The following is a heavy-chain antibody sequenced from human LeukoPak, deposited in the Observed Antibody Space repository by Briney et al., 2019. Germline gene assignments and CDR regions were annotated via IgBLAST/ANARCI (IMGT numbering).Heavy chain of an antibody. CDR2: IYYSGST. CDR3: ARSGYSSGWLLDY. D-gene: IGHD6-19*01. CDR1: GGSISSYY. V-gene: IGHV4-59*01. Sequence: SETLSLTCTVSGGSISSYYWSWIRQPPGKGLEWIGYIYYSGSTNYNPSLKSRVTTSVDTSKNQFSLKLSSVTAADTAVYYCARSGYSSGWLLDYWGQGTLVTVSS. J-gene: IGHJ4*02.